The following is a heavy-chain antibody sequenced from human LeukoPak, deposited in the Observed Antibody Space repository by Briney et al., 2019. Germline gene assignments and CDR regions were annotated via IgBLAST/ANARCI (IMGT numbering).Heavy chain of an antibody. CDR3: ANQEPRRIAAAAADY. CDR2: IRYDGSNK. Sequence: GGSLRLSCAASGFIFSSYNMHWVRQAPGKGLEWVAFIRYDGSNKYYADSVKGRFTISRDDSKNTLYLQMNSLRAEDTAVYYCANQEPRRIAAAAADYWGQGTLVTVSS. J-gene: IGHJ4*02. CDR1: GFIFSSYN. V-gene: IGHV3-30*02. D-gene: IGHD6-13*01.